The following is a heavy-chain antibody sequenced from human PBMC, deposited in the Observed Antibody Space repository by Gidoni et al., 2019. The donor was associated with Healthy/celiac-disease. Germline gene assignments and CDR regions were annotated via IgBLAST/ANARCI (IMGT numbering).Heavy chain of an antibody. V-gene: IGHV4-38-2*01. D-gene: IGHD3-22*01. CDR2: NYHSGST. J-gene: IGHJ3*02. Sequence: QVQLQESGPGLVKPSETLSLTCAVSGYSTSSGYYWGWIRQPTGKGLEWIGSNYHSGSTYYDPSLKSLVTITVDTSKNQFSLKLSSVTAANTAVYYWATLYYDSSGYSAFDIWGQGTMVTVSS. CDR1: GYSTSSGYY. CDR3: ATLYYDSSGYSAFDI.